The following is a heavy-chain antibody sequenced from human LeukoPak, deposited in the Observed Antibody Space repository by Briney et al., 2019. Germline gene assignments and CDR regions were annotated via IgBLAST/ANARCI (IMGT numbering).Heavy chain of an antibody. V-gene: IGHV4-4*07. CDR1: GGSISSYY. CDR3: ARGQSSGWYLES. Sequence: SETLSLTCTVSGGSISSYYWGWIRQPAGKGLEWIGRIYTGVNTNYNPSLKSRVTMSVDTSKNQFSLNLSSVTAADTAVYYCARGQSSGWYLESWGQGTLVTVSS. J-gene: IGHJ4*02. D-gene: IGHD6-19*01. CDR2: IYTGVNT.